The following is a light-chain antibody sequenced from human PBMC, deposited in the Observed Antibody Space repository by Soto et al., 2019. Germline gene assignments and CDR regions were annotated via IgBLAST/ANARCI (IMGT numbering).Light chain of an antibody. V-gene: IGKV1-33*01. CDR1: QDIRNY. CDR2: DAS. Sequence: EIQMTQSPSSLSASVGDRVTITCQASQDIRNYLNWYQQKPGKAPELLIFDASNLEQEVSSMFSGSGSGTDFSFTISGLQPEDFATYYCQQYRDLISFGGGTKVEVK. CDR3: QQYRDLIS. J-gene: IGKJ4*01.